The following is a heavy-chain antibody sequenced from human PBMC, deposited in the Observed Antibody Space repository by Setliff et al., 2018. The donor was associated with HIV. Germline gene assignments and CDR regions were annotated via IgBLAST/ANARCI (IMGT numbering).Heavy chain of an antibody. J-gene: IGHJ5*02. CDR3: ARVAATVVTLNWFDP. V-gene: IGHV3-30*04. D-gene: IGHD6-25*01. CDR1: GFTFSSYA. Sequence: GGSLRLSCAASGFTFSSYAMHWVRQAPGKGLEWVAVISYDGSNKYYADSVKGRFTISRDNSKNTLYLQMNSLRAEDTAVYYCARVAATVVTLNWFDPWGQGTLVTVSS. CDR2: ISYDGSNK.